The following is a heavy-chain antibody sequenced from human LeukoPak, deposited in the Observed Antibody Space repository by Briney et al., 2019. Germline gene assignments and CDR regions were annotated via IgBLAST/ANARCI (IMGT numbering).Heavy chain of an antibody. CDR1: GFTFSIYA. J-gene: IGHJ4*02. CDR2: ISGSGGST. CDR3: AKGLPGIAVAGTKPFDY. Sequence: GGSLRLSCAASGFTFSIYAMSWVRQAPGKGLEWVSAISGSGGSTYYADSVKGRFTISRDNSKNTLYLQMNSLRAEDTAVYYCAKGLPGIAVAGTKPFDYWGQGTLVTVSS. D-gene: IGHD6-19*01. V-gene: IGHV3-23*01.